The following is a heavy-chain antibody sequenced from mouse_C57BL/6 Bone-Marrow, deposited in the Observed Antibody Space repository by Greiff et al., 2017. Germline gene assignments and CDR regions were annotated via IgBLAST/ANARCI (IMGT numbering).Heavy chain of an antibody. CDR2: IYPGSGST. D-gene: IGHD2-14*01. CDR1: GYTFTSYW. CDR3: AGGYDVDY. J-gene: IGHJ2*01. Sequence: QVQLQQPGAELVKPGASVKLSCKASGYTFTSYWITWVQQRPGQGLEWIGDIYPGSGSTNYPEKFKSKDTMTVDTSSSTTYMQISSLASEDCAVYYGAGGYDVDYWGQGTTLTVSS. V-gene: IGHV1-55*01.